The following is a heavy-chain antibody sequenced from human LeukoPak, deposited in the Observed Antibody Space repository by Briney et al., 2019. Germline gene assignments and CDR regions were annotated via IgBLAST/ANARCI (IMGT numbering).Heavy chain of an antibody. CDR1: GDFSSSSSYY. J-gene: IGHJ3*02. D-gene: IGHD2-15*01. Sequence: PSETLSLTCTVSGDFSSSSSYYWGWIRQPPGKGLEWIGNIHYSGNSYYNPSLKSRVTISVDTSKNQFSLKLSSVTAADTAVYYCAKVVVAATGAFDIWGQGTMVTVSS. V-gene: IGHV4-39*07. CDR2: IHYSGNS. CDR3: AKVVVAATGAFDI.